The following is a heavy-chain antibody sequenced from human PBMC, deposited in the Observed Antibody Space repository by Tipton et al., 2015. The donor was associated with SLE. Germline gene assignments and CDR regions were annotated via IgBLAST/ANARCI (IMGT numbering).Heavy chain of an antibody. V-gene: IGHV6-1*01. Sequence: GLVKPSQTLSLTCAISGDSVSSNSAAWNWIRQSPSRGLEWLGRTYYMSKWYNDYAVSVKSRIIINPDTSKNQFSLKLTSVTAADTAMYYCARDGGHTYLLGSFDYWGQGTPVNVS. D-gene: IGHD3-16*01. CDR3: ARDGGHTYLLGSFDY. CDR2: TYYMSKWYN. J-gene: IGHJ4*02. CDR1: GDSVSSNSAA.